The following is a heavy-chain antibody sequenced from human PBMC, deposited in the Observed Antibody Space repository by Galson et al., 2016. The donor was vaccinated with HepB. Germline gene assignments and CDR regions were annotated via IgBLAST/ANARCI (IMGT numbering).Heavy chain of an antibody. V-gene: IGHV4-59*02. CDR3: ARDVNRGAIDS. Sequence: SETLSLTCAVSGGNVLSYYWSWIRQPPGKGLEWIGHIYHSGSSDYNPSLKSQVTMSIDTSKNQFALMLSSVTAADTAMYFCARDVNRGAIDSWGQGTLVIVTS. J-gene: IGHJ4*02. CDR2: IYHSGSS. CDR1: GGNVLSYY. D-gene: IGHD3-10*01.